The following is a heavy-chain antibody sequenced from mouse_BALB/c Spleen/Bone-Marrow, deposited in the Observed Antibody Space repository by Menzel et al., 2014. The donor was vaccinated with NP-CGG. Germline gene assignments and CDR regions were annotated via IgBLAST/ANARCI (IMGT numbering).Heavy chain of an antibody. CDR2: INPNNGGT. J-gene: IGHJ4*01. CDR3: ARWITTDYYAMDY. CDR1: GYTFTEYT. D-gene: IGHD2-4*01. Sequence: VQLQQSGPELVKPGTSVKISCKTSGYTFTEYTMHWVKRSHGKSLEWIGGINPNNGGTRYNQKFKGKATLTVDKSSSTAYMELRSLTSEDSAVYYCARWITTDYYAMDYWGQGTSVTVSS. V-gene: IGHV1-18*01.